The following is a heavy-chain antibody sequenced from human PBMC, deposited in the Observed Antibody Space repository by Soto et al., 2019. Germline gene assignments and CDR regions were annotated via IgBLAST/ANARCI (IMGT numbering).Heavy chain of an antibody. Sequence: GSLRLSCAASGFTFSSYWMSWVRQAPGKGLEWVANIKQDGSEEYYVDSVKGRFTISRDNAKNSLYLQMNSLRAEDTAVYYCAREDSSSSDNYYYYGMDVWGQGTTVTVSS. J-gene: IGHJ6*02. V-gene: IGHV3-7*01. CDR3: AREDSSSSDNYYYYGMDV. CDR1: GFTFSSYW. CDR2: IKQDGSEE. D-gene: IGHD6-6*01.